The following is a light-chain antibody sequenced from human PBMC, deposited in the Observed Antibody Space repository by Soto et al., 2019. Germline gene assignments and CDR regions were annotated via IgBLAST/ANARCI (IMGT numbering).Light chain of an antibody. CDR1: NIGSKS. J-gene: IGLJ2*01. CDR3: QVWESSSDHVV. Sequence: SYELTQPPSVSVAPGQTARITCGGNNIGSKSVHWYQQKPGQAPVLVVYDDSDRPSGSPERFSGSNSGNTATLTISRVEAGDEADYYCQVWESSSDHVVFGGGTKVTVL. V-gene: IGLV3-21*02. CDR2: DDS.